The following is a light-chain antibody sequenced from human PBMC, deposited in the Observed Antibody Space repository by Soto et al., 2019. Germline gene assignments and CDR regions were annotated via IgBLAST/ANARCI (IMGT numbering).Light chain of an antibody. J-gene: IGLJ2*01. V-gene: IGLV2-14*01. CDR2: EVS. CDR1: YKY. Sequence: QSVLTQPASVSGSPGQSITISCTGSYKYVSWYQQYPGKAPKFMIYEVSNRPSGVSNRFSGSKSGNTASLTISGLQAEDEADYYCSSFTTTNTYVIFGGGTKVTVL. CDR3: SSFTTTNTYVI.